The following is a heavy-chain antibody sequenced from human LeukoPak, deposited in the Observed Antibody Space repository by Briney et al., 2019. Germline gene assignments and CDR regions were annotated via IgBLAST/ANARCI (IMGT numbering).Heavy chain of an antibody. D-gene: IGHD2-21*02. CDR1: GGSFSGYY. CDR2: INHSGST. V-gene: IGHV4-34*01. J-gene: IGHJ1*01. Sequence: PSETLSLTCAVYGGSFSGYYWSWIRQPPGKGLEWIGAINHSGSTNYNPSLKSRVTISVDTSKNQFSLKLSSVTAADTAVYYCARRVVVTRYFQHWGQGTLVTVSS. CDR3: ARRVVVTRYFQH.